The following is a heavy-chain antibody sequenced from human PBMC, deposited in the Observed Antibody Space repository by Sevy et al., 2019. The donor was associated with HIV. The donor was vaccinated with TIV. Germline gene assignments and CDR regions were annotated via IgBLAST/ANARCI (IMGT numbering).Heavy chain of an antibody. V-gene: IGHV3-53*01. CDR3: ARVGYCRGGTCFSGFYYAMDV. CDR2: VYSGGAT. J-gene: IGHJ6*02. Sequence: GGSLRLSCAVSEFTLTNEFCSWVRQAPGKGLEWVAVVYSGGATYYADSVKGRFTISRDKSKSTLYLQMKSLRAEDTAVYYCARVGYCRGGTCFSGFYYAMDVWGQGTTVTVSS. CDR1: EFTLTNEF. D-gene: IGHD2-15*01.